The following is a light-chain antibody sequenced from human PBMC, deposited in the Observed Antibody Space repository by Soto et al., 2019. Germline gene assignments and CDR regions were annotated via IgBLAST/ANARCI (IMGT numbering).Light chain of an antibody. J-gene: IGKJ2*02. CDR2: GAS. V-gene: IGKV3-15*01. Sequence: EIVMTQSPATLSVSPGERATLSCRASQSVSSNLAWYQQKPGQAPRLLIYGASTSATGIPARFSGSGSGTEFNLTISSLQSEDFAVYYCQQYNNWPRGTFGQGTKLEIK. CDR1: QSVSSN. CDR3: QQYNNWPRGT.